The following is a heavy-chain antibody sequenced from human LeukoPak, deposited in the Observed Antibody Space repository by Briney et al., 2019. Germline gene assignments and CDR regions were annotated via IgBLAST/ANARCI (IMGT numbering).Heavy chain of an antibody. J-gene: IGHJ4*02. Sequence: GGSLRLSCAASGFAFSSDGMSWVRQAPGKGLEWVSALSGSGSTTYYADSVRGRFTISRDNSKNTLFLEMNSLRVEDTAVYYCAKAGYSSSWPLDYWGQGTQVTVSS. V-gene: IGHV3-23*01. CDR1: GFAFSSDG. CDR3: AKAGYSSSWPLDY. D-gene: IGHD6-13*01. CDR2: LSGSGSTT.